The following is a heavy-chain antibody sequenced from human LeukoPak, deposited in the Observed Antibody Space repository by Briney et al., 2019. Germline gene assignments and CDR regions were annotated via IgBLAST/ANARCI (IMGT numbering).Heavy chain of an antibody. J-gene: IGHJ4*02. D-gene: IGHD2-2*01. CDR1: GGSINSYY. CDR2: IYYSGST. V-gene: IGHV4-59*01. CDR3: ARVLREVDVVVPAAIDY. Sequence: PSETLSLTCTVSGGSINSYYWTWIRQPPGKGLEWIGYIYYSGSTNYNPSLKSRVTISVDTSKNQFSLKLSSVTAADTAVYYCARVLREVDVVVPAAIDYWGQGTLVTVSS.